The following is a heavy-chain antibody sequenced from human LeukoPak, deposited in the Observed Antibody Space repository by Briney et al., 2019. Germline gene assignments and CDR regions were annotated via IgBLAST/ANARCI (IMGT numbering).Heavy chain of an antibody. J-gene: IGHJ6*02. CDR3: ARSAPPGSRPYYYYGMDV. D-gene: IGHD6-13*01. V-gene: IGHV4-59*08. CDR1: GGSISSYY. CDR2: NYYSGST. Sequence: SETLSLTCTVSGGSISSYYWSWIRQHPGKGLEWIGYNYYSGSTNYNPSLKSRVTTSVDTSKNQFSLKLSSVTAADTAVYYCARSAPPGSRPYYYYGMDVWGQGTTVTVSS.